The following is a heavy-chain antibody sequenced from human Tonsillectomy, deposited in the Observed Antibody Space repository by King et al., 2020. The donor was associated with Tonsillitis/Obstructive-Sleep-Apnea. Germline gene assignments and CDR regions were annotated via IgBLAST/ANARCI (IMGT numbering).Heavy chain of an antibody. CDR2: IWYDGSNK. V-gene: IGHV3-33*01. Sequence: QVQLVESGGGVVQPGRSLRLSCAASGFTFSSYGMHWVRQAPGKGLEWVAVIWYDGSNKYYADSVKGRFTISRDHSRSTLYLQMNSLRAEDTAVYYCARGDCSSTSCYHADYWGQGTLVTVSS. D-gene: IGHD2-2*01. J-gene: IGHJ4*02. CDR1: GFTFSSYG. CDR3: ARGDCSSTSCYHADY.